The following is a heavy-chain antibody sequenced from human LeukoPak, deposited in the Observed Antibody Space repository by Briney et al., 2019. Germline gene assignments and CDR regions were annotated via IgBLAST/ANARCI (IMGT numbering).Heavy chain of an antibody. D-gene: IGHD6-19*01. CDR3: ARPIAVAGTGWFDP. Sequence: SETLSLTCTVSGGSISNYYWSWIRQPPGQGLEWIGYIYYSGSTNYNPSLKSRVTISVDTSKNQFSLKLSSVTAADTAVYYCARPIAVAGTGWFDPWGQGTLVTVSS. CDR2: IYYSGST. CDR1: GGSISNYY. V-gene: IGHV4-59*08. J-gene: IGHJ5*02.